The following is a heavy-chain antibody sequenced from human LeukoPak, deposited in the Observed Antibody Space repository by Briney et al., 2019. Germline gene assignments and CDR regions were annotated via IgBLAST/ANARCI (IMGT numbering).Heavy chain of an antibody. CDR3: ARLLPIAAAGGHYFDY. D-gene: IGHD6-13*01. CDR1: GGSFISGIYY. Sequence: PSETLSLTCNVSGGSFISGIYYWGWVRQPPGKGLEWIARIYYRGSTYYNQSLESRVTISVDTSKKQFSLKVTSVTAADTAVYYCARLLPIAAAGGHYFDYWGQGTLVTVSS. CDR2: IYYRGST. V-gene: IGHV4-39*01. J-gene: IGHJ4*02.